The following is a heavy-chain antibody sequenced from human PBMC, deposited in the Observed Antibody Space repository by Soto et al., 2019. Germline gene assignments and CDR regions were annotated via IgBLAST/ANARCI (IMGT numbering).Heavy chain of an antibody. CDR2: IYPGDSDT. J-gene: IGHJ4*02. D-gene: IGHD5-12*01. V-gene: IGHV5-51*01. CDR1: GYSFPTYW. Sequence: GESLKISCQGSGYSFPTYWIAWVRQMPGKGLEWMGIIYPGDSDTRYSPSFQGQVTNSADKSISTAYLQWSSLKASDTAMYYCARPPRRDGYTRDYWGQGTLVTVSS. CDR3: ARPPRRDGYTRDY.